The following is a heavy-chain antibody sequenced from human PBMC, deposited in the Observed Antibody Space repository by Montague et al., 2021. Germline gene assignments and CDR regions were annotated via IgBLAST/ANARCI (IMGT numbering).Heavy chain of an antibody. CDR3: ARSLYCRGCSCYSGFDP. CDR2: IYYNGST. J-gene: IGHJ5*02. V-gene: IGHV4-39*01. CDR1: GGSTSSTSYY. Sequence: SETLSLTCTVSGGSTSSTSYYWVWIRQPPGKELEFIGAIYYNGSTYHNPSLKSRVTVSIATSKNQFSLKLISVTAADTAVYFCARSLYCRGCSCYSGFDPWGQGTLVTVSS. D-gene: IGHD2-15*01.